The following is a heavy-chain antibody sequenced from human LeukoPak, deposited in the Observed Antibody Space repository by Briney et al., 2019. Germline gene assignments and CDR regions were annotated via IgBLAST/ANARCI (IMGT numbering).Heavy chain of an antibody. CDR3: ARAALYGSGSFDY. CDR1: GASITSYY. Sequence: SETLSLTCAVSGASITSYYWTWIRQPPGEGLEWIGYIYYSGSTNYNPSLKSRVTISVDTSKNQFSLKLSSVTAADTAVYYCARAALYGSGSFDYWGQGTLVTVSS. D-gene: IGHD3-10*01. J-gene: IGHJ4*02. V-gene: IGHV4-59*01. CDR2: IYYSGST.